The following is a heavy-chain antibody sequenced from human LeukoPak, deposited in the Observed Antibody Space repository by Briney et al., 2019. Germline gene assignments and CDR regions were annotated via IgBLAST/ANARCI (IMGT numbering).Heavy chain of an antibody. CDR3: ARAVRGGSYFHYFDY. Sequence: SETLSLTCAVSGGSISSGGYSWSWIRQPPGKGLEWIGYIYHSGSTYYNPSLKSRVTISVDRSKNQFSLKLSSVTAADTAVYYCARAVRGGSYFHYFDYWGQGTLVTVSS. CDR2: IYHSGST. CDR1: GGSISSGGYS. V-gene: IGHV4-30-2*01. D-gene: IGHD1-26*01. J-gene: IGHJ4*02.